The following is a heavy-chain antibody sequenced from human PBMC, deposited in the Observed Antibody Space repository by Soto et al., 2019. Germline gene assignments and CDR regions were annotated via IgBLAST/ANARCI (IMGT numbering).Heavy chain of an antibody. D-gene: IGHD1-26*01. V-gene: IGHV1-18*04. Sequence: VASVKVSCKASGYTFTSYGISWVRQAPGQGLEWMGWISAYNGNTNYAQKLQGRVTMTTDTSTSTAYMELRSLRSDDTAVYYCARGVIVGAYYYYYGMDVWGQGTTVTVSS. J-gene: IGHJ6*02. CDR2: ISAYNGNT. CDR3: ARGVIVGAYYYYYGMDV. CDR1: GYTFTSYG.